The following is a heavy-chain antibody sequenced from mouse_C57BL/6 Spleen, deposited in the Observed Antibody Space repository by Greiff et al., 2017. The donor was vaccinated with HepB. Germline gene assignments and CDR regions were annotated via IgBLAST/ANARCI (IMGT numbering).Heavy chain of an antibody. CDR1: GYTFTDYY. D-gene: IGHD2-4*01. Sequence: VQLQQSGPELVKPGASVKISCKASGYTFTDYYMNWVKQSHGKSLEWIGDINPNNGGTSYNQKFKGKATLTVDKSSSTAYMELRSLTSEDSAVYYCARRRNDYDGGYAMDYWGQGTSVTVSS. CDR3: ARRRNDYDGGYAMDY. J-gene: IGHJ4*01. CDR2: INPNNGGT. V-gene: IGHV1-26*01.